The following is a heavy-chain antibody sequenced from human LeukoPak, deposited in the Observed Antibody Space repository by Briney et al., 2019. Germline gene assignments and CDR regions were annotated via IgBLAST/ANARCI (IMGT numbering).Heavy chain of an antibody. CDR1: GGSISSYH. CDR3: ARESYSSSHLFDF. Sequence: NPSETLSLTCTVSGGSISSYHWSWIRQPAGKGLEWIGRIYTSGSTNYNPSLKSRVTMSVDTSKHQISLKVNAVTAADTAVYYCARESYSSSHLFDFWGQGTLVTISS. D-gene: IGHD6-6*01. CDR2: IYTSGST. J-gene: IGHJ4*02. V-gene: IGHV4-4*07.